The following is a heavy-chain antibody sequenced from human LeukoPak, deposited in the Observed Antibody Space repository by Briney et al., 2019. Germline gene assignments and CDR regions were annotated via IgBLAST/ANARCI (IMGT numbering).Heavy chain of an antibody. D-gene: IGHD6-13*01. CDR2: IRYDGSNK. J-gene: IGHJ5*02. V-gene: IGHV3-30*02. CDR1: GFTFSSYG. CDR3: ARAGRAYSSSWYWFDP. Sequence: GGSLRLSCAASGFTFSSYGMHWVRQAPGKGLEWVAFIRYDGSNKYYADSVKGRFTISRDNSKNTLYLQMNSLRAEDTAVYYCARAGRAYSSSWYWFDPWGQGTLVTVSS.